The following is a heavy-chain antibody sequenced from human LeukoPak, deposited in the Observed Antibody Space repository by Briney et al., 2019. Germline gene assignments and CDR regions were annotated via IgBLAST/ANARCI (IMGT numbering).Heavy chain of an antibody. CDR3: ARLQGENYDILTGYYVLSSWFDP. J-gene: IGHJ5*02. V-gene: IGHV4-59*08. CDR1: GGSISSYY. Sequence: SETLSLTCTVSGGSISSYYWSWIRQPPGKGLEWIGYIYYSGSTNYNPSLKSRVTISVDTSKNQFSLKLSSVTAADTAVYYCARLQGENYDILTGYYVLSSWFDPWGQETLVTVSS. CDR2: IYYSGST. D-gene: IGHD3-9*01.